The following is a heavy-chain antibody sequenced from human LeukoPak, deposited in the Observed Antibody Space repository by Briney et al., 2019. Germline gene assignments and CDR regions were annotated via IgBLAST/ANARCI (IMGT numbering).Heavy chain of an antibody. CDR2: IHFRSGGT. CDR3: ARDESDY. CDR1: GITFSSYA. V-gene: IGHV3-23*01. Sequence: GGSLRLSCVASGITFSSYAMNWVRRAPGKGLEWVSNIHFRSGGTFYADSVKGRFTISKDTSKNTLYLQMSSLRADDTAVYYCARDESDYWGQGTLVTVSS. J-gene: IGHJ4*02.